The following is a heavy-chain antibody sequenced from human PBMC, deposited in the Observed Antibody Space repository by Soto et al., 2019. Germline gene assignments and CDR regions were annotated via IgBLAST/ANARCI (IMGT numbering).Heavy chain of an antibody. D-gene: IGHD5-12*01. CDR2: INYSGST. CDR1: GGSISFFY. V-gene: IGHV4-59*01. Sequence: SETLSLTCAVSGGSISFFYWSWIRQPPGKGLEWIGYINYSGSTNYNPSLKSRVTMSVDTSKNQFSLRLSSVTAADTAVYYCASQQVGTDNIDYFYYGMDVWGQGTTVTVSS. CDR3: ASQQVGTDNIDYFYYGMDV. J-gene: IGHJ6*02.